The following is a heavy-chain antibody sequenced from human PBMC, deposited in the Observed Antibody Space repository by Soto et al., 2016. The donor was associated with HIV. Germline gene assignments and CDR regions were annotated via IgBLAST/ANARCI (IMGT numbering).Heavy chain of an antibody. CDR3: ARDIARMMVVAGLDV. D-gene: IGHD3-22*01. CDR1: GASVSSSAFY. J-gene: IGHJ6*02. Sequence: QVQLQESGPGLVKPSETLTLTCTVSGASVSSSAFYWSWIRQSPGKGLEWIGYVFYSGSTNYNPSLKSRVNISMDTSNNQFFLNLNSVTAADTAVYYCARDIARMMVVAGLDVWGQGTTVTVSS. V-gene: IGHV4-61*08. CDR2: VFYSGST.